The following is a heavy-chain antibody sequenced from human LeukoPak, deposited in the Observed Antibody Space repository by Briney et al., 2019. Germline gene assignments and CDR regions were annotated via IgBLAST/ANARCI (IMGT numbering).Heavy chain of an antibody. CDR1: GGSFSGYY. CDR3: ARGTSYDYVWGSYCCPLDY. J-gene: IGHJ4*02. CDR2: INHSGST. Sequence: KPSETLSPTCALDGGSFSGYYWSWIRPPPGKWLGWVGAINHSGSTNYNPSLKTRVTISVDTSQNQFSLNMSSVTAADSAVYYCARGTSYDYVWGSYCCPLDYWGQGTLVTVSS. D-gene: IGHD3-16*02. V-gene: IGHV4-34*01.